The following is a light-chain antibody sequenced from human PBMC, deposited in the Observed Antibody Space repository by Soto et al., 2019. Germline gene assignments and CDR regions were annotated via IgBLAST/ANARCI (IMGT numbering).Light chain of an antibody. CDR2: GAS. CDR3: QQFCSSAWT. V-gene: IGKV3-20*01. CDR1: QSVSSSY. Sequence: ESVLTQSPGTLSLSPGEKATLSCRASQSVSSSYLAWYQQKPGQAPRLLIYGASSRATGIPDRFSGSGSGTDFTLTVSRLEPEGFAVYYCQQFCSSAWTFGQGTKVEIK. J-gene: IGKJ1*01.